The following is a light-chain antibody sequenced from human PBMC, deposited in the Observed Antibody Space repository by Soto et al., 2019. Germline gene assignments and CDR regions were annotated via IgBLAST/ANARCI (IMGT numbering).Light chain of an antibody. CDR2: EVS. CDR3: TSKTSSITYV. CDR1: SSDVGGYNY. J-gene: IGLJ1*01. V-gene: IGLV2-14*01. Sequence: QSALTQPASVSGSPGQSITISCTGTSSDVGGYNYVYWYQQHPGKAPKLMIYEVSNRPSGVSNRFSGSKSGNTASLTISGLQAEDEADYYCTSKTSSITYVVGTGTNVTVL.